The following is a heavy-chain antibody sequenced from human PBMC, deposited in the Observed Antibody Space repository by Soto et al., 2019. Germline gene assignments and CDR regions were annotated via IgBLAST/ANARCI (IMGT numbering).Heavy chain of an antibody. V-gene: IGHV1-69*01. CDR2: IIPIFGPA. J-gene: IGHJ3*02. CDR1: GGTCSSYA. CDR3: AELVGYSYGDACDI. D-gene: IGHD5-18*01. Sequence: QVQLVQSGAEVKKPGSSVKVSCKASGGTCSSYAISWVRQAPGQGLEWMGGIIPIFGPANYEHEFQGRVTITADGPTRTAYMELSSLRAEDMAVYYCAELVGYSYGDACDICGQGTMVTVSS.